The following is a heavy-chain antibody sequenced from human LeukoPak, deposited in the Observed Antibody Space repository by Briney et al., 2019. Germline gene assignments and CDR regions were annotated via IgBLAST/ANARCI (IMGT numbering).Heavy chain of an antibody. CDR1: GLTFDDYA. Sequence: GGSLRLSCAASGLTFDDYAMHWVRQAPGKGLEWVSGISWNSGSIGYADSVKGRFTISRDNSKNTLYLQMNSLRAEDTAVYYCAKDDTGYLCYFDYWGQGTLVTVSS. CDR3: AKDDTGYLCYFDY. J-gene: IGHJ4*02. V-gene: IGHV3-9*01. CDR2: ISWNSGSI. D-gene: IGHD1-26*01.